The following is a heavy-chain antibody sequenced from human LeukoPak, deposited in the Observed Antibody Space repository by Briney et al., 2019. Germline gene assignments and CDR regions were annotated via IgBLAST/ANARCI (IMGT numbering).Heavy chain of an antibody. CDR3: ARDPPRIAAAGTGGDY. J-gene: IGHJ4*02. V-gene: IGHV1-2*06. D-gene: IGHD6-13*01. Sequence: AASVKVSCKAPGYTFTGYYMHWVRQAPGQGLEWMGRINPNSGGTNYAQKFQGRVTMTRDTSISTAYMELSRLRSDDTAVYYCARDPPRIAAAGTGGDYWGQGTLVTVSS. CDR1: GYTFTGYY. CDR2: INPNSGGT.